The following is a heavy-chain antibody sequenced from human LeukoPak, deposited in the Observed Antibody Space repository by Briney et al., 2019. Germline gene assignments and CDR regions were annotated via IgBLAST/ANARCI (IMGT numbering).Heavy chain of an antibody. D-gene: IGHD6-6*01. V-gene: IGHV4-39*07. CDR1: GGSISSSSYY. J-gene: IGHJ6*02. Sequence: SETLSLTCTVSGGSISSSSYYWGWIRQPPGKGLEWIGSMYYSGSTYYNPSLKSRVTISVDTSKNQFSLKLSSVTAADTAVYYCARWVAARPYYYYYGMDVWGQGTTVTVSS. CDR3: ARWVAARPYYYYYGMDV. CDR2: MYYSGST.